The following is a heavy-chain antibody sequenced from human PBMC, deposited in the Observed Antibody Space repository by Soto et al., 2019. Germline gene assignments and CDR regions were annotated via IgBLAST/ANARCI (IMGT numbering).Heavy chain of an antibody. Sequence: EVQLVEAGGGLVQPGGSLRLSCEASGATFANYWMQWVRQAPGKGLVWVSRINNDGNDITYADSVKGRFTASRDTAKNMMFLQMNGLGGGDTAVFACAGDFNQYGCGHWG. CDR3: AGDFNQYGCGH. CDR1: GATFANYW. J-gene: IGHJ1*01. V-gene: IGHV3-74*01. D-gene: IGHD2-2*01. CDR2: INNDGNDI.